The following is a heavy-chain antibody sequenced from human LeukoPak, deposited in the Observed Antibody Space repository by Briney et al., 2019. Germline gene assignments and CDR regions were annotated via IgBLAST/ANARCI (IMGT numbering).Heavy chain of an antibody. D-gene: IGHD3-22*01. Sequence: PSETLSLTCTVSGGSISSSNYYWAWIRQPPGKGLEWIGSFYYSGSTYYNPSLKSRVTISADTSKNQLSLKVTSVTAADTAVYYCARGSGYYYGDFDYWGQGTLVTVSS. CDR2: FYYSGST. J-gene: IGHJ4*02. V-gene: IGHV4-39*01. CDR3: ARGSGYYYGDFDY. CDR1: GGSISSSNYY.